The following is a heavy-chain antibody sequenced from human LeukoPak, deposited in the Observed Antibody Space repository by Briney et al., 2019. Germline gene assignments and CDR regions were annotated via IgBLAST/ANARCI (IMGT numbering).Heavy chain of an antibody. CDR3: ATKHLWSDGFDI. CDR1: GGSFSGYY. D-gene: IGHD2-8*02. CDR2: INHSGST. V-gene: IGHV4-34*01. J-gene: IGHJ3*02. Sequence: SETLSLTCAVYGGSFSGYYWSWIRQPPGKGLEWIGEINHSGSTNYNPSLKSRVTISVDTSKKQISLRLRTVTAADTAVYYCATKHLWSDGFDIWGQGKMVTVSS.